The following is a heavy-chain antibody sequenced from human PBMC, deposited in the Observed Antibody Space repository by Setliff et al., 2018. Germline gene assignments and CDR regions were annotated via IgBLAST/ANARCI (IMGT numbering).Heavy chain of an antibody. Sequence: SETLSLTCTVSGDSIRSSRYYWGWIRQPPGKGLEWIGSIYSSGNTYYNPSLKRRVTISVDTTKNQFSLQLNSVTAADTAVYYCASPRRDDLDSPFDAFDIWGQGAMVTVSS. V-gene: IGHV4-39*07. J-gene: IGHJ3*02. CDR2: IYSSGNT. D-gene: IGHD3-3*01. CDR3: ASPRRDDLDSPFDAFDI. CDR1: GDSIRSSRYY.